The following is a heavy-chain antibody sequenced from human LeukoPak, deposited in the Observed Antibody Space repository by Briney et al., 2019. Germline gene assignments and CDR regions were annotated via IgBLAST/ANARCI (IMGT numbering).Heavy chain of an antibody. V-gene: IGHV5-10-1*01. Sequence: GESLRISCKGSGYSFTSYWISWVRQMPGKGLEWMGRIDLSDSYTNYSPSFQGHVTISADRSISTAYLQWSSLKASDTAMYYCACSTDGWVFDFWGQGTLVSVSS. CDR2: IDLSDSYT. J-gene: IGHJ4*02. CDR3: ACSTDGWVFDF. CDR1: GYSFTSYW. D-gene: IGHD1-26*01.